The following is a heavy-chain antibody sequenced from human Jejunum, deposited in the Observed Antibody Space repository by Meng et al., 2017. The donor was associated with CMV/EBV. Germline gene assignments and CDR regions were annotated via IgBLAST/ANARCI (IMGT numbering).Heavy chain of an antibody. CDR2: IIPVFGQA. Sequence: SGSTVDSYSISWVRQAPGQGPEWLGEIIPVFGQAKFAQKFQGRLTITADKSTSTVYMELNSLTSDDTAVYYCGRVLVFYYAMDVWGQGTMVTVSS. D-gene: IGHD3-3*01. V-gene: IGHV1-69*06. CDR1: GSTVDSYS. J-gene: IGHJ6*02. CDR3: GRVLVFYYAMDV.